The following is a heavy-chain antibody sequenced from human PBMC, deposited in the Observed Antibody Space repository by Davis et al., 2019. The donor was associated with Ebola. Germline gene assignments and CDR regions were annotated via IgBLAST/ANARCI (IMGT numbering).Heavy chain of an antibody. CDR2: INHSGST. D-gene: IGHD6-13*01. CDR1: GGSFSGYY. CDR3: ARVPPRGSHYYYYYYMDV. Sequence: PSEILSLTCAVYGGSFSGYYWSWIRQPPGKGLEWIGEINHSGSTNYNPSLKSRVTISVDTSKNQFSLKLSSVTAADTAVYYCARVPPRGSHYYYYYYMDVWGKGTTVTVSS. V-gene: IGHV4-34*01. J-gene: IGHJ6*03.